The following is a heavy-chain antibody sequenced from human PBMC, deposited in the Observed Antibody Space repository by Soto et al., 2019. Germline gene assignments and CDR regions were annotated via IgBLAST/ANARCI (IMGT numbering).Heavy chain of an antibody. J-gene: IGHJ4*02. D-gene: IGHD2-15*01. CDR1: GGSITSGGYY. Sequence: SETLSLTCTVSGGSITSGGYYWSWIRQHPGKGLEWLGYIYDSGSTFYNPSLKSRITLSVDTSKNQFSLKLSSVAVADTAVYFCARKQAGYFNGIDYWGQGTLVTVSS. CDR2: IYDSGST. CDR3: ARKQAGYFNGIDY. V-gene: IGHV4-31*03.